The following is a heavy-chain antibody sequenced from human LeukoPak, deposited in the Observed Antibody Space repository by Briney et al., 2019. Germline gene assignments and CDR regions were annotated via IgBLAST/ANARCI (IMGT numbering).Heavy chain of an antibody. V-gene: IGHV3-7*03. J-gene: IGHJ4*02. Sequence: PGGSLRLSCAASGFTLNNSWMNWVRQAPGKGLEWVANIKQDGSEKYYIDSVKGRFSISRDNTKNSLYLQINSLRADDTAVYYCARDFLFWGQGTMVAVSS. CDR1: GFTLNNSW. CDR2: IKQDGSEK. CDR3: ARDFLF.